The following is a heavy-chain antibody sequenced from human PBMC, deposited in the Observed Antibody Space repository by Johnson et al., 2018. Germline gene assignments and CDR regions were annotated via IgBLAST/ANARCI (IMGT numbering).Heavy chain of an antibody. D-gene: IGHD4-17*01. Sequence: QVQLVESGGGVVQPGRSLRLSCAASGFTFRNYDIHWVRQAPGKGLEWVAVISYDGSNKYYADSDESVKGRFTISRDNSKNTLYLQRNSLRAEDTAVYYCARARMPYGDYLEYFQHWGQGTLVTVSS. CDR1: GFTFRNYD. CDR2: ISYDGSNK. J-gene: IGHJ1*01. CDR3: ARARMPYGDYLEYFQH. V-gene: IGHV3-30*03.